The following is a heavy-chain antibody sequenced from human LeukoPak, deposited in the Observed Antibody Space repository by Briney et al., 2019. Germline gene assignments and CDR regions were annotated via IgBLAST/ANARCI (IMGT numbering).Heavy chain of an antibody. CDR2: IYYSGST. CDR1: GGSISSGGYY. Sequence: PSQTLSLTCTVSGGSISSGGYYWSWIRQHPGKGLEWIGYIYYSGSTYYNPSLKSRVTISVDTSKNQFSLKLSSVTAADTAVYYCARDIRYSNYFVGMDVWGQGTTVTVSS. V-gene: IGHV4-31*03. D-gene: IGHD4-11*01. CDR3: ARDIRYSNYFVGMDV. J-gene: IGHJ6*02.